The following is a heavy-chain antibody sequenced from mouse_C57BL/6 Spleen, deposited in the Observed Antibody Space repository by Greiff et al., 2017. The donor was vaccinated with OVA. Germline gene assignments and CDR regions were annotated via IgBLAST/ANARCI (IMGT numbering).Heavy chain of an antibody. CDR3: ARIYYAMDY. J-gene: IGHJ4*01. CDR2: IDPSDSYT. Sequence: QVQLQQPGAELVRPGTSVKLSCKASGYTFTSYWMHWVKQRPGQGLEWIGVIDPSDSYTNYSQKFKGKATLTVDTSSSTAYMQLSSLTSEDSAVYYCARIYYAMDYWGQGTSVTVSS. V-gene: IGHV1-59*01. CDR1: GYTFTSYW.